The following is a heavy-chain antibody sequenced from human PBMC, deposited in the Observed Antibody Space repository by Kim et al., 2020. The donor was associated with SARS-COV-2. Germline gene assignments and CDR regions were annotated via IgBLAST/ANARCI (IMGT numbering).Heavy chain of an antibody. D-gene: IGHD3-9*01. Sequence: SETLSLTCTVSGGAISNNYYWSWIRQPPGKGLDWIGFIYYSGRTNYNPSLKGRVTISVDTSKNQFSLKLSSVTAADTAVYYCARGWFDWSVHAFDIWGQGTMVAVSS. CDR2: IYYSGRT. CDR1: GGAISNNYY. J-gene: IGHJ3*02. CDR3: ARGWFDWSVHAFDI. V-gene: IGHV4-59*01.